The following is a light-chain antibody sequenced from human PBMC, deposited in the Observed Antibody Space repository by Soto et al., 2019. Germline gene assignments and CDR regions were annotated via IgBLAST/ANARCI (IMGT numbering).Light chain of an antibody. V-gene: IGKV3-20*01. CDR2: GAS. J-gene: IGKJ4*01. Sequence: IVMTQSPCTLSLSPGERATLSCRASQSVSSSYLAWYQQKPGQATMLLIDGASRRATGTPNRISGSGSATDFTLTISRQEHEFLTVYYCQQYGSSPTFGGGTKVEIK. CDR1: QSVSSSY. CDR3: QQYGSSPT.